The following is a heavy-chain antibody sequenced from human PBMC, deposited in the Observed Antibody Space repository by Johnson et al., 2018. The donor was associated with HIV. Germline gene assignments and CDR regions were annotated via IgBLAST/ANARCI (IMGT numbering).Heavy chain of an antibody. Sequence: VQLVESGGGLVQPGGSLRLSCATSGSTFSSNWMSWVRQAPGKGLEWVANIKQDGRKKYHVDSVKGRFTISRDNGKSSLYLQMNSLRAEDTAVYYCARYQQLVRDGAFDIWGQGTMVTVSS. J-gene: IGHJ3*02. CDR3: ARYQQLVRDGAFDI. D-gene: IGHD6-13*01. CDR1: GSTFSSNW. V-gene: IGHV3-7*02. CDR2: IKQDGRKK.